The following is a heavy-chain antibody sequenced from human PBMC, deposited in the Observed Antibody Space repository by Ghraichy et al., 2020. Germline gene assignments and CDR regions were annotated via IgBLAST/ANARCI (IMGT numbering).Heavy chain of an antibody. CDR1: GDSISSSTYN. CDR2: IDYSGST. D-gene: IGHD3/OR15-3a*01. J-gene: IGHJ4*02. Sequence: PETLSLTCTVSGDSISSSTYNWGWIRQPPGKGLEWIGSIDYSGSTYYNPSLKSRVTISGDTSKNEFALKLSSVTAADTAVYYCARLGPALGWTYFDSWGQGTLVTVSS. CDR3: ARLGPALGWTYFDS. V-gene: IGHV4-39*01.